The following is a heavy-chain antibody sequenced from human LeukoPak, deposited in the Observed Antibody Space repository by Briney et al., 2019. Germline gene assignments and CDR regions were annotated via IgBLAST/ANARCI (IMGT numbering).Heavy chain of an antibody. D-gene: IGHD4-17*01. Sequence: GGSLRLSCAASGFTVSSYAMTWGRQAPGKGLEWVSAIGYSAGDTYYADSVKGRFTISRDNSMNTLYLQMSSLRADDTALYYCAKDDDGHHHGVDHWGQGTLVTVSS. CDR3: AKDDDGHHHGVDH. CDR2: IGYSAGDT. J-gene: IGHJ4*02. V-gene: IGHV3-23*01. CDR1: GFTVSSYA.